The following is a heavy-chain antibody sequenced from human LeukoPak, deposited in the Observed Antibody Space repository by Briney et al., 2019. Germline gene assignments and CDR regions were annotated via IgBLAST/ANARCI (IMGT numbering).Heavy chain of an antibody. CDR2: IYYSGST. Sequence: SETLSLTCTVSGGSISSYYWSWIRQPPGKGLEWIGYIYYSGSTNYNPSLKNRVTISVDTSKNQFSLKLSSVTAADTAVYYCARMHSGYYYFYYYGMDVWGQGTTVTVSS. D-gene: IGHD3-22*01. J-gene: IGHJ6*02. CDR1: GGSISSYY. V-gene: IGHV4-59*01. CDR3: ARMHSGYYYFYYYGMDV.